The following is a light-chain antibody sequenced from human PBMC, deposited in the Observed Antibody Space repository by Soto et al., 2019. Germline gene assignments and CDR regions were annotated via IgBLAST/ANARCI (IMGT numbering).Light chain of an antibody. V-gene: IGLV2-14*01. Sequence: QSALTQPPSVSGSPGQSITISCSGTISDIGGYNFISWYQHHPGKAPKLVIYDVNNRPSGISYRFSGSKSGNTASLTISGLQAEDEADYYCASYTRTTTLVFGGGTKVTVL. CDR1: ISDIGGYNF. J-gene: IGLJ2*01. CDR3: ASYTRTTTLV. CDR2: DVN.